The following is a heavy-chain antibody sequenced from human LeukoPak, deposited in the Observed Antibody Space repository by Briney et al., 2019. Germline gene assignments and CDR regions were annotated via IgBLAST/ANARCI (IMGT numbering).Heavy chain of an antibody. CDR1: GGSISSSSYY. CDR2: IYYSGST. CDR3: ARDYRQGNWFDP. V-gene: IGHV4-39*07. J-gene: IGHJ5*02. D-gene: IGHD3-16*02. Sequence: SETLSLTCTVSGGSISSSSYYWGWIRQPPGKGLEWIGSIYYSGSTYYNPSLKSRVIISVDTSKNQFSLKLSSVTAADTAVYYCARDYRQGNWFDPWGPGTLVTVSS.